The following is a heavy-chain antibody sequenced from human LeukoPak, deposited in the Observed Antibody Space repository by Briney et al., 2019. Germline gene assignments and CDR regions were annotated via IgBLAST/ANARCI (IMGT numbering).Heavy chain of an antibody. CDR2: IIPIFGTA. CDR1: GGTFSSYA. D-gene: IGHD3-9*01. Sequence: ASVKVSCKASGGTFSSYAISWVRQAPGQGLEWMGEIIPIFGTANYAQKFQGRVTITTDESTSTAYMELSSLRSEDTAVYYCARSVLRYFDWSPRYWGQGTLVTVSS. V-gene: IGHV1-69*05. CDR3: ARSVLRYFDWSPRY. J-gene: IGHJ4*02.